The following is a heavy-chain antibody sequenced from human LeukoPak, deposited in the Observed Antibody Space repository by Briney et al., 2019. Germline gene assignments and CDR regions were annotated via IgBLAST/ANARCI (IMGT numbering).Heavy chain of an antibody. D-gene: IGHD2-2*01. V-gene: IGHV3-21*01. CDR3: ARSLNFDIVVVPAATENYY. CDR1: GFTFSSYS. Sequence: PGGSLRLSGAASGFTFSSYSMNWVRQAPGKGLEWVSSISSSSSYIYYADSVKGRFTISRDNAKNSLYLQMNSLRAEDTAVYYCARSLNFDIVVVPAATENYYWGREPWSPSPQ. J-gene: IGHJ4*02. CDR2: ISSSSSYI.